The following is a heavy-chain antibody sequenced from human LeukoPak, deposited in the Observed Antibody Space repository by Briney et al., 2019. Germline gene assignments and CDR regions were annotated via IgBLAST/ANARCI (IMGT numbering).Heavy chain of an antibody. V-gene: IGHV4-30-4*01. CDR2: IYYSGST. CDR1: GGSISSGDYY. J-gene: IGHJ3*02. Sequence: SETLSLTCTVSGGSISSGDYYWSWIRQPPGKGLEWIGYIYYSGSTYYSPSLKSRVTISVDTSKNQFSLKLSSVTAADTAVYYCASLESSGYYSDAFDIWGQGTMVTVSS. CDR3: ASLESSGYYSDAFDI. D-gene: IGHD3-22*01.